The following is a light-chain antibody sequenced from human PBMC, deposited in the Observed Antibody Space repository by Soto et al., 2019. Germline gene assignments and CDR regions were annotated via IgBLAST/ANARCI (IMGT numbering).Light chain of an antibody. Sequence: EIVLTQSPGTLSLSPGERATLSCRASQSVTSNYLAWYQQKPGQAPRILIFAASSRATGIPDKFSGSGSGTDFTLTISRLEPEDFAVYYCQFYGDPSKTFGQGTKVDIK. CDR2: AAS. CDR1: QSVTSNY. V-gene: IGKV3-20*01. J-gene: IGKJ1*01. CDR3: QFYGDPSKT.